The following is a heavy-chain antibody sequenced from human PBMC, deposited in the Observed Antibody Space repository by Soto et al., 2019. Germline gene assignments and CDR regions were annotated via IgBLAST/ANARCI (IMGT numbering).Heavy chain of an antibody. D-gene: IGHD2-15*01. J-gene: IGHJ2*01. CDR1: GGYVSDNIW. CDR2: IFHSGRT. CDR3: VRVVPTCICWWYGHVDL. V-gene: IGHV4-4*02. Sequence: QVRLEESGPGLVKPSGTLSLTCDIYGGYVSDNIWWAWVRQSPGKGIEWIGEIFHSGRTNYNPSLKSRGTIAVDKSNNQFIRRLASAGDVYTAVYDCVRVVPTCICWWYGHVDLGGRCTLFTVSS.